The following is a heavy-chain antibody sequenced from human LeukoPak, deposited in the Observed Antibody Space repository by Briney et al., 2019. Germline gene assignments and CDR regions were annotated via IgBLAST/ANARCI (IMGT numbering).Heavy chain of an antibody. D-gene: IGHD5-12*01. Sequence: RAGGSLRLSCAGSGYIFTNYAMSWVRQAPGKGLEWVSASRGNGGRTDYADSVEGRFTTSRDNSKNTVYLQMNSLRAEDTAVYYCAKADDTVATNFDSWGQGTLVTVSS. CDR3: AKADDTVATNFDS. J-gene: IGHJ4*02. V-gene: IGHV3-23*01. CDR2: SRGNGGRT. CDR1: GYIFTNYA.